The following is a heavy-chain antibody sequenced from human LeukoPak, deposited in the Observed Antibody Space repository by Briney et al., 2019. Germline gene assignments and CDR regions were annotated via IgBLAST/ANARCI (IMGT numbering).Heavy chain of an antibody. J-gene: IGHJ4*02. D-gene: IGHD5-12*01. CDR2: IYYSGST. CDR1: GGSISSYY. CDR3: ARGGYDYGVCFDY. Sequence: SETLSLTCTVSGGSISSYYWSWIRQPPGKGLEWIGYIYYSGSTNYNPSLKSRVTISVDTSKNQFSLKLSSVTAADTAVYYCARGGYDYGVCFDYWGQGTLVTVSS. V-gene: IGHV4-59*01.